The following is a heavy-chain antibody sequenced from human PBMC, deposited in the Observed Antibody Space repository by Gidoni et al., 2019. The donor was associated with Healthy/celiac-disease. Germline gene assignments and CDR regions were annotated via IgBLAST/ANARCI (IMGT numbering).Heavy chain of an antibody. D-gene: IGHD2-2*02. J-gene: IGHJ4*02. CDR1: GGTFSSYT. CDR2: IIPIRGIA. Sequence: QVQLVQSGAEVKKPGSSVKVSCKASGGTFSSYTIRWVRQAPGQGLEWMGRIIPIRGIANYAQKFQGRVTITADKSTSTAYMELSSLRSEDTAVYYCASYCSSTSCYTREGYWGQGTLVTVSS. V-gene: IGHV1-69*02. CDR3: ASYCSSTSCYTREGY.